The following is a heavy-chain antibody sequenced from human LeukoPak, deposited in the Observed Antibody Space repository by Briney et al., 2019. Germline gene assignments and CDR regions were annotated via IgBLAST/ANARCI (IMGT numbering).Heavy chain of an antibody. D-gene: IGHD3-3*01. CDR2: IYTSGST. Sequence: SETLSLTCTVSGGSISSYYWSWIRQPAGKGLEWIGRIYTSGSTNYNPSLKSRVTMSVDTSKNQFSLKLSSVTAADTAVYYCARSAADYDFWSGYYTNYYYGMDVWGQGTTVTVSS. CDR1: GGSISSYY. V-gene: IGHV4-4*07. CDR3: ARSAADYDFWSGYYTNYYYGMDV. J-gene: IGHJ6*02.